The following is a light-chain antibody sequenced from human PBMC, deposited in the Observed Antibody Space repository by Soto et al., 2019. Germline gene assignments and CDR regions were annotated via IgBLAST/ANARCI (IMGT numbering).Light chain of an antibody. V-gene: IGKV3-20*01. CDR1: QSVSSSY. J-gene: IGKJ4*01. Sequence: EIVLTQSPGTLSLSPGERATLSCRASQSVSSSYLAWYQQKPGQAPRLLIYGASSRATGIPDRFSGSGSGTDFTITIIRLEPEDCAVYYCQQYGSSSLTFGGGTKVEIK. CDR3: QQYGSSSLT. CDR2: GAS.